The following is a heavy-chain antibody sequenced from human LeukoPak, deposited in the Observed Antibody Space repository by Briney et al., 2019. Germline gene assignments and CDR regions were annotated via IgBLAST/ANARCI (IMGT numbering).Heavy chain of an antibody. D-gene: IGHD3-10*01. CDR1: GFSFSSYW. J-gene: IGHJ6*03. V-gene: IGHV3-7*01. CDR2: IRQDESER. CDR3: ARLSAYYYGSYFYYYMDV. Sequence: GSLRLSCEGSGFSFSSYWMTWVRQLPGKGPEWVANIRQDESERYFADSVKGRLTISRDNAKKSVYLHMSSLRAEDTALYYCARLSAYYYGSYFYYYMDVWGKGTTVTVSS.